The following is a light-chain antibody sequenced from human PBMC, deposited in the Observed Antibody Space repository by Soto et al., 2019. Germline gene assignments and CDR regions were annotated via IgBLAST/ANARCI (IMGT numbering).Light chain of an antibody. V-gene: IGKV1D-8*02. CDR2: DAS. Sequence: ILMTQSPSFLSASKGDRVTSRCRTSQSSSSGLAWYQQKPGNEPTRLIYDASTMRSGVPSRFSGSGSGTEFTLTISSLQSEDFATYYCQQHYSWPRTFGQGTKVDIK. CDR3: QQHYSWPRT. CDR1: QSSSSG. J-gene: IGKJ1*01.